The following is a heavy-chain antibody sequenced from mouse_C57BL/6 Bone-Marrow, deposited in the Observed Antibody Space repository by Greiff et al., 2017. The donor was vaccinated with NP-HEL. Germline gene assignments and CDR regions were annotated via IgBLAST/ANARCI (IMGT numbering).Heavy chain of an antibody. CDR1: GFTFSDYY. Sequence: DVMLVESEGGLVQPGSSMKLSCTASGFTFSDYYMAWVRQVPEKGLEWVANINYDGSSTYYLDSLKSRFIISRDNAKNILYLQMSSLKSEDTATYYCARDYPDYDGSSYHWYFDVWGTGTTVTVSS. CDR2: INYDGSST. V-gene: IGHV5-16*01. CDR3: ARDYPDYDGSSYHWYFDV. D-gene: IGHD1-1*01. J-gene: IGHJ1*03.